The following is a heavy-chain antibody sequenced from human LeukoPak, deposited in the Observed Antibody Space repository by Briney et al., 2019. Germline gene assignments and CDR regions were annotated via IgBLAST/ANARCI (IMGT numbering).Heavy chain of an antibody. CDR1: GFTFSSYW. CDR3: ARGGAAMAYY. J-gene: IGHJ4*02. CDR2: INSDGSST. Sequence: PGGSLRLSCSASGFTFSSYWMHWVRHAPGKGLVWVSRINSDGSSTSYADSVKGRFTISRHNAKNTLYLQIDSLRAEDTAVYYCARGGAAMAYYWGQGTLVTVSS. D-gene: IGHD5-18*01. V-gene: IGHV3-74*01.